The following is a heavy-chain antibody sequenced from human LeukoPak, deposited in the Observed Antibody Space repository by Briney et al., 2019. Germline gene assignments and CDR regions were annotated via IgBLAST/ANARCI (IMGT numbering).Heavy chain of an antibody. V-gene: IGHV3-48*03. J-gene: IGHJ4*02. CDR3: VRDRGTH. Sequence: GGSLRLSCAASGFTFRNHDMNWVRQAPGKGLEWVSYSSSGATTIYYADSVKGRFTISRDDAKNSLYLQMNSLRAEDTAVYHCVRDRGTHWGQGTLVTVSS. D-gene: IGHD3-16*01. CDR2: SSSGATTI. CDR1: GFTFRNHD.